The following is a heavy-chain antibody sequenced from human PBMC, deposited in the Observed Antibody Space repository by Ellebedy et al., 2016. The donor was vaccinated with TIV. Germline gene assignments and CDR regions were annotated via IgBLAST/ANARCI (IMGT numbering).Heavy chain of an antibody. J-gene: IGHJ4*02. CDR2: IKFDGSEK. D-gene: IGHD3-10*01. CDR3: ARETFGFDS. V-gene: IGHV3-7*03. CDR1: GFTFSDYW. Sequence: GESLKISCAASGFTFSDYWMSWVRQAPGKGLEWVANIKFDGSEKTSVDSVKGRFTISRDNAKNSLYLQMNSLRVEDTAVHYCARETFGFDSWGQGTLVTVSS.